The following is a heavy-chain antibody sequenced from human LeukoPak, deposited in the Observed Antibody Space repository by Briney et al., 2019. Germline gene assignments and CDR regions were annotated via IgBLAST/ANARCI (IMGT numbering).Heavy chain of an antibody. Sequence: NSSETLSLTCTVSGGTISSSSYYWGWIRQPPGKGLEWIGSIYYSGSTYYNPSLKSRVTISVDTSKNQFSLKLSSVTAADTAVYYCAREGYSGYENWFDPWGQGTLVTVSS. CDR3: AREGYSGYENWFDP. D-gene: IGHD5-12*01. CDR1: GGTISSSSYY. V-gene: IGHV4-39*02. CDR2: IYYSGST. J-gene: IGHJ5*02.